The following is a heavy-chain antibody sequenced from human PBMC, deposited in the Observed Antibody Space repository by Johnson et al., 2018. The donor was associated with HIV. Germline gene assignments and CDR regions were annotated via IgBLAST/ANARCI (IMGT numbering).Heavy chain of an antibody. J-gene: IGHJ3*02. CDR2: IAWDGSSA. CDR1: GFIFNNYA. D-gene: IGHD6-13*01. Sequence: VQLVESGGDVVQPGGSLRLSCAASGFIFNNYAMHWVRQAPGKGLEWVSLIAWDGSSAYYADSVQGRFTIARDNSKNSLYLEMNSLRAEDTALYYCAKGYSSTWHDAFNIWGQGTMVTVSS. V-gene: IGHV3-43D*03. CDR3: AKGYSSTWHDAFNI.